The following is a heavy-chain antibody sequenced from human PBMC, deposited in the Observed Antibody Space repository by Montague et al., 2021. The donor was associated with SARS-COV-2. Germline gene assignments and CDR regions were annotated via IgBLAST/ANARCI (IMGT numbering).Heavy chain of an antibody. J-gene: IGHJ4*02. CDR2: XDWXYDK. Sequence: PALVTPTQTLTLTCTFSGFSLSTSGICVSWIRQPPGKALEWLALXDWXYDKYYSTSLKTRLTISKDTSKNRVVLTMTNMDPVDTATYYCARIRDYDILAGSYSGFDYWGQGTLVTVSS. D-gene: IGHD3-9*01. CDR1: GFSLSTSGIC. CDR3: ARIRDYDILAGSYSGFDY. V-gene: IGHV2-70*01.